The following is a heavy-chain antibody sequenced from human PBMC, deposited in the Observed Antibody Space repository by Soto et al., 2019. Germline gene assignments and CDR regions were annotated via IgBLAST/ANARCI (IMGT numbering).Heavy chain of an antibody. CDR3: ARQDCSGGSCLTDYYYGMDV. CDR2: MNPNSGNT. V-gene: IGHV1-8*01. J-gene: IGHJ6*02. D-gene: IGHD2-15*01. Sequence: ASVKVSCKASGYTFTSYDINWVRQATGQGLEWMGLMNPNSGNTGYAQKFQGRVTMTRNTSISTAYMELSSLRSEDTAVYYCARQDCSGGSCLTDYYYGMDVWGQGTTVTVSS. CDR1: GYTFTSYD.